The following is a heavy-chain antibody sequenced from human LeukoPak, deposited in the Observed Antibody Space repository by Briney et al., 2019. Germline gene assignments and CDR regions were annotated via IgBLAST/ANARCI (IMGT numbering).Heavy chain of an antibody. V-gene: IGHV1-2*02. CDR2: INPNSGGT. J-gene: IGHJ5*02. Sequence: ASVKVSCKASGYTFTVYHRHWVRQAPGQGLEWMGWINPNSGGTNYAQKFQGRVTMTRDTSISTVYMEVSRLTSDDTAMYYCAIILGGSWHLWFDPWGRGTLVTISS. CDR3: AIILGGSWHLWFDP. D-gene: IGHD3-16*01. CDR1: GYTFTVYH.